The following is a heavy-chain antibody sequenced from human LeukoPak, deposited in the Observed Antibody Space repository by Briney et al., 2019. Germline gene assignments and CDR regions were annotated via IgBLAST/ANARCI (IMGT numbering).Heavy chain of an antibody. CDR2: INPNSGDT. CDR1: GYILTDYY. Sequence: GASVKVSCKASGYILTDYYMHWVRQAPGQGLEWMGWINPNSGDTNYAQKFQGRVTMTRDTSISTVYMELGRLRYDDTAAYYCARGPPEYCSGGTCYSGRNWFDPWGQGTLVTVSS. J-gene: IGHJ5*02. CDR3: ARGPPEYCSGGTCYSGRNWFDP. V-gene: IGHV1-2*02. D-gene: IGHD2-15*01.